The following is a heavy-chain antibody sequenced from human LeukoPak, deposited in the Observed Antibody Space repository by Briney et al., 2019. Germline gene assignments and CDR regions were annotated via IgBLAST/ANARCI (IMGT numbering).Heavy chain of an antibody. Sequence: ASVKVSCKASGYTFTSYDINWVRQATGQGLEWMGWMNPNSGNTGYAQKFQGRVTITRNTSISTAYMELSSLRSEDTAVYYCARGLRVTIFGVVIVRNWFDPWGQGTLVTVSS. CDR3: ARGLRVTIFGVVIVRNWFDP. D-gene: IGHD3-3*01. CDR2: MNPNSGNT. CDR1: GYTFTSYD. J-gene: IGHJ5*02. V-gene: IGHV1-8*03.